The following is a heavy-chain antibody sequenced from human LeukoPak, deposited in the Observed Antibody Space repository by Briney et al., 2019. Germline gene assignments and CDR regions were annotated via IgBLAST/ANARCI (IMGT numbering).Heavy chain of an antibody. D-gene: IGHD5-24*01. J-gene: IGHJ4*02. V-gene: IGHV4-39*01. CDR2: MSYGGTN. CDR1: GDPVSNSPYY. Sequence: PSEPLPLTCTVSGDPVSNSPYYWGWVRQPPGKALEWIGAMSYGGTNYSSRSLKSRVTMDLDKSRNRFSLKLTSVTAADTAVYYCGGNNFYHFQYWGQGALVTVSS. CDR3: GGNNFYHFQY.